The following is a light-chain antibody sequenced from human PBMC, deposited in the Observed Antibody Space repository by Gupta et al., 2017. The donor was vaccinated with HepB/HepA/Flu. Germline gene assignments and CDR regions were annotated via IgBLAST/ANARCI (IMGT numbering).Light chain of an antibody. CDR3: QQYNNYPWT. Sequence: DIQMTQLHSTLPASVGDRVTITCRASQYTGYWLAWFQQKPGKAPNLLISNTSTLESGVPSRFSGSRSRTEFTLTISSLQPDDFATYYCQQYNNYPWTFGQGTKVEIK. CDR1: QYTGYW. J-gene: IGKJ1*01. CDR2: NTS. V-gene: IGKV1-5*03.